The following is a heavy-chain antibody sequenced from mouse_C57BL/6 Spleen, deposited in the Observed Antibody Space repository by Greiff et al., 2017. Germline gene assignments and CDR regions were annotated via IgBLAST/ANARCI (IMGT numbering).Heavy chain of an antibody. J-gene: IGHJ4*01. CDR1: GYTFTSYG. CDR3: ARGEGNYDAMDY. CDR2: IYPRSGNT. D-gene: IGHD2-1*01. V-gene: IGHV1-81*01. Sequence: VQLQESGAELARPGASVKLSCKASGYTFTSYGISWVKQRTGQGLEWIGEIYPRSGNTYYNEKFKGKATLTADKSSSTAYMELRSLTSEDSAVYFCARGEGNYDAMDYWGQGTSVTVSS.